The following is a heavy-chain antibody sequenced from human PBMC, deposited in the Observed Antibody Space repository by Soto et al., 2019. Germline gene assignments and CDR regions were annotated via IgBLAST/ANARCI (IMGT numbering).Heavy chain of an antibody. Sequence: QVQLVQSGAEVKKPGASVKVSCKASEYTFTGYYLHWVRQAPGQGLEWMGWINPKSGDTNYAHRCQGRVTMTRDTYIRTAYMELSRLRSDDTAVYYCARRGVWFGEIDYWGQGTLVTVSS. V-gene: IGHV1-2*02. CDR2: INPKSGDT. D-gene: IGHD3-10*01. CDR3: ARRGVWFGEIDY. J-gene: IGHJ4*02. CDR1: EYTFTGYY.